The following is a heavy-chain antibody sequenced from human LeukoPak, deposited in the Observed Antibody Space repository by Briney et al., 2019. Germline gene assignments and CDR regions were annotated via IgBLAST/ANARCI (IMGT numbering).Heavy chain of an antibody. V-gene: IGHV4-39*01. J-gene: IGHJ6*03. CDR3: ARQRADYFYHYMDV. CDR1: GGSIDSSSYY. CDR2: IYYSGTT. Sequence: SETLSLTCTVSGGSIDSSSYYWAWIRQPPGKGLEWLGNIYYSGTTFYTSSLKSRVTISTDMSKNQFSLRLTSVTAADTAVYYCARQRADYFYHYMDVWGKGTTVIVSS.